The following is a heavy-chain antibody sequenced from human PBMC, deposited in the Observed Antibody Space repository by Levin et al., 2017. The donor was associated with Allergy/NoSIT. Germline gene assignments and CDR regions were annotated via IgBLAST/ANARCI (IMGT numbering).Heavy chain of an antibody. J-gene: IGHJ4*02. CDR2: ISSSGSYT. CDR3: ARAMNFDSSGYYALEWFDY. CDR1: GFTFSSYS. V-gene: IGHV3-21*01. Sequence: SCAASGFTFSSYSMNWVRQAPGKGLEWVSSISSSGSYTFYADSVKGRFTISRDNAKNSLYLQMNGLRAEDTAVYYCARAMNFDSSGYYALEWFDYWGQGTLVTVSS. D-gene: IGHD3-22*01.